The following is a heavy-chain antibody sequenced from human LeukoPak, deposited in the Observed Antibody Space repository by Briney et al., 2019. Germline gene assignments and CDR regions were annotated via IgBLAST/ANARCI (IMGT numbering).Heavy chain of an antibody. V-gene: IGHV4-59*01. Sequence: SETLSLTCTVSGGSINNYYWSWIRQPPGKGLEWIGYIYYSGSTNYNPSLKSRVTLSVDTSTSQFSLKLSSVTTADTAVYYCARGNDYFDYWGQRTLVTVSS. J-gene: IGHJ4*02. CDR1: GGSINNYY. CDR3: ARGNDYFDY. CDR2: IYYSGST. D-gene: IGHD1-1*01.